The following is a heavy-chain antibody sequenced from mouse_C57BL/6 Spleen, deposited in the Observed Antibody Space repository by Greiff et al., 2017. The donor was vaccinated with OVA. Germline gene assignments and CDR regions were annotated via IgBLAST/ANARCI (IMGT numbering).Heavy chain of an antibody. CDR2: ISGGGGNT. J-gene: IGHJ2*01. Sequence: EVMLVESGGGLVKPGGSLKLSCAASGFTFSSYTMSWVRQTPEKRLEWVATISGGGGNTYYPDSVKGRFTISRDNAKNTPYLQMSSLRSEDTALYYCARQEGNYLDYWGQGTTLTVSS. CDR3: ARQEGNYLDY. V-gene: IGHV5-9*01. CDR1: GFTFSSYT.